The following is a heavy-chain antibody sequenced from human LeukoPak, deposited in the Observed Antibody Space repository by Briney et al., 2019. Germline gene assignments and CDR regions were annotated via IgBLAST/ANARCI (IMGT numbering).Heavy chain of an antibody. Sequence: GGSLRLSCAASGFTFGSYAMSWVRQAPGKGLEWVSAISGSGGSTYYADSAKGRLTISRDNSKNTLYLQMNSLRAEDTAVYYCAKASSSWYGVSEYWGQGTLVTVSS. CDR2: ISGSGGST. D-gene: IGHD6-13*01. CDR3: AKASSSWYGVSEY. CDR1: GFTFGSYA. V-gene: IGHV3-23*01. J-gene: IGHJ4*02.